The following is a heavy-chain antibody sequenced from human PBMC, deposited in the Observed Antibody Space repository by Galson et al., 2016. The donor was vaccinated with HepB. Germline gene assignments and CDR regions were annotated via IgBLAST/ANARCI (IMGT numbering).Heavy chain of an antibody. CDR1: GYTFINYG. CDR3: ARESLYCSGGNCYAPLGDY. V-gene: IGHV1-18*04. D-gene: IGHD2-15*01. CDR2: ISVYIGNR. J-gene: IGHJ4*02. Sequence: SVQVYRKASGYTFINYGISWVRQAPGQGLEWMVWISVYIGNRKYAQHLKDRVTMPTDTSTSTAYMELRSLRSDDTAVYYCARESLYCSGGNCYAPLGDYWGQGTLVTVSS.